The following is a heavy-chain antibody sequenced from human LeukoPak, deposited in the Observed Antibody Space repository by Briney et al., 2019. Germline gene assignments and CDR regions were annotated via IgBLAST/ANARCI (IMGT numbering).Heavy chain of an antibody. Sequence: GGSLRLSCAASGFTFSSYAMSWVRQAPGKGLEWVSAISGSGGSTYYADSVKGRFTISRDNSKNTLYLQMNSLRAEDTAVYYCAKDLRDCSSTSCYTNCYYGMDVWGQGTTVIVSS. CDR2: ISGSGGST. CDR3: AKDLRDCSSTSCYTNCYYGMDV. V-gene: IGHV3-23*01. CDR1: GFTFSSYA. J-gene: IGHJ6*02. D-gene: IGHD2-2*02.